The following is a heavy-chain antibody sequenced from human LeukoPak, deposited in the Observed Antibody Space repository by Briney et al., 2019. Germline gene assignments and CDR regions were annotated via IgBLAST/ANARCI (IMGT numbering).Heavy chain of an antibody. CDR1: GYTFTSYG. D-gene: IGHD1/OR15-1a*01. CDR3: ARGPRGNSPDY. J-gene: IGHJ4*02. V-gene: IGHV1-18*01. CDR2: ISGSNGNT. Sequence: ASVKVSCKASGYTFTSYGISWVRQAPGQGLEWMGWISGSNGNTNYAQKLQGRGTLTTDTSTSTAYMELRSLRSDDTAVYYCARGPRGNSPDYWGQGTLVTVSS.